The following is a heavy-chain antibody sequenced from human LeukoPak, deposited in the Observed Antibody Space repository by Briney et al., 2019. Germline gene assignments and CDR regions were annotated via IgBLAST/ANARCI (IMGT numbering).Heavy chain of an antibody. J-gene: IGHJ4*02. CDR2: IRYDGSNK. CDR1: GVTFSSYG. V-gene: IGHV3-33*08. CDR3: ARRGYSDSSGYDY. Sequence: GGSLRLSCAASGVTFSSYGMHWVRQAPGKGLEWVAFIRYDGSNKYYADSVKGRFTISRDNSKNTLYLQMNSLRAEDTAIYYCARRGYSDSSGYDYWGQGTLVTVSS. D-gene: IGHD3-22*01.